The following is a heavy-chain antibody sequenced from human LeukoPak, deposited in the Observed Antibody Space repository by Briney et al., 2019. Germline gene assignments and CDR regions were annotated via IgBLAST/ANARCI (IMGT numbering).Heavy chain of an antibody. V-gene: IGHV4-59*12. D-gene: IGHD5-24*01. J-gene: IGHJ3*02. CDR1: GGSISSYY. Sequence: SETLSLTCTVSGGSISSYYWSWIRQPPGKGLEWIGYIYYSGITNYNPSLKSRFTISVDTSKNQISLKLSSVTAADTAVYYCARGMATVANDAFDIWGQGTMVTVSS. CDR3: ARGMATVANDAFDI. CDR2: IYYSGIT.